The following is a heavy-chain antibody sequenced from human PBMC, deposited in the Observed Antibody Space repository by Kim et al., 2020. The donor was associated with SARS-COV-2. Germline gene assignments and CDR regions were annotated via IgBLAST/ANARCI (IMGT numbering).Heavy chain of an antibody. CDR2: IIPIFGTA. CDR3: ASGGEGGYISADY. D-gene: IGHD5-12*01. V-gene: IGHV1-69*13. Sequence: SVKVSCKASGGTFSSYAISWVRQAPGQGLEWMGGIIPIFGTANYAQKFQGRVTITADESTSTAYMELSSLRSEDTAVYYCASGGEGGYISADYWGQGTLVTVSS. CDR1: GGTFSSYA. J-gene: IGHJ4*02.